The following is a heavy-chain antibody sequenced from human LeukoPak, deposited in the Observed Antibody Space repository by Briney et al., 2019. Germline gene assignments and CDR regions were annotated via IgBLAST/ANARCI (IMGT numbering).Heavy chain of an antibody. Sequence: GGSLRLSCAAFGFIVRSNHINWVRQAPGKGLEWVSITYSGDTTYYADSVKGRFIISRDDSKDTLSLQMNDLRVEDTAVYYCARERPDSRNLDSWGRGALVTVSS. CDR3: ARERPDSRNLDS. CDR1: GFIVRSNH. D-gene: IGHD1-14*01. CDR2: TYSGDTT. V-gene: IGHV3-66*01. J-gene: IGHJ4*02.